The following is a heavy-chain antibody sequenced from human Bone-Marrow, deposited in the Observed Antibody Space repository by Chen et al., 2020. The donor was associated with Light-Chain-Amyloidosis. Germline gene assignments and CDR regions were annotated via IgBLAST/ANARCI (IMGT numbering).Heavy chain of an antibody. CDR1: GYTFPNYW. V-gene: IGHV5-51*01. J-gene: IGHJ4*02. D-gene: IGHD5-12*01. CDR3: ARRRDGYNFDY. Sequence: VQLEQSGPEVKKPGEYLKISCKGSGYTFPNYWIGWVRQMPGKGLEWMGVIYPDDSDARYSPSFEGQVTISADKSITTAYLQWRSLKASDTAMYYCARRRDGYNFDYWGQGTLVTVSS. CDR2: IYPDDSDA.